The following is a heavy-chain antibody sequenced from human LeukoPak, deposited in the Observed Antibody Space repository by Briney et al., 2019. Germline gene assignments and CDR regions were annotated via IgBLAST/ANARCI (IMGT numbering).Heavy chain of an antibody. J-gene: IGHJ4*02. CDR2: ISSSSSYI. CDR1: GFTFSSYS. CDR3: ARDRKRGATDY. D-gene: IGHD3-10*01. V-gene: IGHV3-21*01. Sequence: GGSLRLSCAASGFTFSSYSMNWVRQAPGKGLEWVSSISSSSSYIFYADSVKGRFTISRDNAKNSLYLRMNSLRAEDTAVYYCARDRKRGATDYWGQGTLVTVSS.